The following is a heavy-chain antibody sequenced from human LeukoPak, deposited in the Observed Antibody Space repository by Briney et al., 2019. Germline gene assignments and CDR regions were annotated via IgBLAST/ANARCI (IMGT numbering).Heavy chain of an antibody. CDR2: IYYSGST. D-gene: IGHD5-18*01. CDR1: GGSISSYY. CDR3: ARHSDTAMVPDAFDI. Sequence: PSETLSLTCTVSGGSISSYYWSWIRQPPGKGLEWIGYIYYSGSTNYNPSLKSRVTISVDTSKNQFSLKLSSVTAAGTAVYYCARHSDTAMVPDAFDIWGQGTMVTVSS. V-gene: IGHV4-59*01. J-gene: IGHJ3*02.